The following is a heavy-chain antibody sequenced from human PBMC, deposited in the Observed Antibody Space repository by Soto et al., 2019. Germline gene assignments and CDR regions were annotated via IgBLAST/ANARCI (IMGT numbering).Heavy chain of an antibody. J-gene: IGHJ5*02. Sequence: TSETLSLTCAVSGGSISSSNWWSWVRQPPGKGLEWIGEIYHSGSTNYNPSLKSRVTISVDTSKNQFSLKLSSVTAADTAVYYCARGGLAAAGTGDWFDPWGQGTLVTVSS. V-gene: IGHV4-4*02. CDR2: IYHSGST. D-gene: IGHD6-13*01. CDR3: ARGGLAAAGTGDWFDP. CDR1: GGSISSSNW.